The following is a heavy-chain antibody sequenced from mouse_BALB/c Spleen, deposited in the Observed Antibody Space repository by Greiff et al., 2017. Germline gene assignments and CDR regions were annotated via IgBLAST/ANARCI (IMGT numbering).Heavy chain of an antibody. CDR1: GFTFSDFY. Sequence: EVKLVESGGGLVQPGGSLRLSCATSGFTFSDFYMEWVRQPPGKRLEWIAASRNKANDYTTEYSASVKGRFIVSRDTSQSIRYLQMNALRAEDTAIYYCARVLTGDYAMDYWGQGTSVTDSS. CDR2: SRNKANDYTT. CDR3: ARVLTGDYAMDY. D-gene: IGHD4-1*01. J-gene: IGHJ4*01. V-gene: IGHV7-1*02.